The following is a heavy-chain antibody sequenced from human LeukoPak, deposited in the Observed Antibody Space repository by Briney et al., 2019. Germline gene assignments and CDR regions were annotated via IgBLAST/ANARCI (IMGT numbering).Heavy chain of an antibody. Sequence: PGGSLRLSCAASGFTFSSYDMNWVRQAPGEGLEWVSYISRSADAIYYADSVKGRFTISRDNAKNSLYLQMNSLRAEDTAIYYCAREQAAGTIDYWGQGTLVTVSS. D-gene: IGHD6-13*01. V-gene: IGHV3-48*03. CDR3: AREQAAGTIDY. J-gene: IGHJ4*02. CDR2: ISRSADAI. CDR1: GFTFSSYD.